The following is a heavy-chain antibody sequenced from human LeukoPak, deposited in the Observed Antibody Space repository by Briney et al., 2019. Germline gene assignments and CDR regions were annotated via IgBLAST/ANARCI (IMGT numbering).Heavy chain of an antibody. J-gene: IGHJ1*01. CDR2: IRSKVDSYMT. V-gene: IGHV3-73*01. CDR1: GFSFGYST. CDR3: VGGPNGWTEYFEH. Sequence: PGGSLRLSCAASGFSFGYSTMHWLRQASGKVLEWVARIRSKVDSYMTAYAESVEGRFTISRDDSDSRAYLQMNSLKTEDTAVYYCVGGPNGWTEYFEHWGQGALVTVSS. D-gene: IGHD6-19*01.